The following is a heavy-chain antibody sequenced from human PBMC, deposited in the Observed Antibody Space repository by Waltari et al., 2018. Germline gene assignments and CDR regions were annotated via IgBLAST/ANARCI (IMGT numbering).Heavy chain of an antibody. V-gene: IGHV3-64D*06. CDR2: ISSNGGST. CDR1: GFTFSSYA. Sequence: EVQLVESGGGLVQPGGSLRLSCSASGFTFSSYAMHWVRQAPGKGLEYVSAISSNGGSTYYADYVKGRFTISRDNSKNTLYRQMSSLRAEDTAVYYCVKSAVAAWALYYFDYWGQGTLVTVSS. CDR3: VKSAVAAWALYYFDY. D-gene: IGHD6-6*01. J-gene: IGHJ4*02.